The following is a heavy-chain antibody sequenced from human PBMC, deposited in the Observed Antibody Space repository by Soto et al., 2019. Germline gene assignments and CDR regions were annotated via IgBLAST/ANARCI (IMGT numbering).Heavy chain of an antibody. Sequence: SETLSLTCTVSGDSISNVIYYWTWIRQRPGKGLEWIGYIYHSGDTYYNPSLKSRTSISVDTSKNQFSLRLNSVTAADTAVYYCASLNVTDWNPVLDYWGQGTLVTVSS. CDR2: IYHSGDT. J-gene: IGHJ4*02. V-gene: IGHV4-31*03. D-gene: IGHD1-1*01. CDR3: ASLNVTDWNPVLDY. CDR1: GDSISNVIYY.